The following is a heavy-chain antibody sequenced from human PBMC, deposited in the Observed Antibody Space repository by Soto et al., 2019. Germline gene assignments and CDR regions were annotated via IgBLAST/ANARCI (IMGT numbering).Heavy chain of an antibody. V-gene: IGHV1-2*04. D-gene: IGHD3-3*01. Sequence: ASVKVSCKASGYTFTGYYMHWVRQAPGQGLEWMGWINPNSGGTNYAQKFQGWVTMTRDTSISTAYMELSRLRSDDTAVYYCARARFLEGYYYGMDVWGQGTTVTVSS. J-gene: IGHJ6*02. CDR2: INPNSGGT. CDR1: GYTFTGYY. CDR3: ARARFLEGYYYGMDV.